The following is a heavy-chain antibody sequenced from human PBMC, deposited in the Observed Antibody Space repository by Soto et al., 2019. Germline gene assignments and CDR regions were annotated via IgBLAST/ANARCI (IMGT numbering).Heavy chain of an antibody. D-gene: IGHD6-13*01. Sequence: ASVKVSFKVSGYTLTELSMHWVRQAPGKGLEWMGGFDPEDGETFYAQKFQGRVTMTEDTSTDTAYMELSSLRSEDTTVYYCATEVSIAAAGTHFDYWGQGTLVTVSS. CDR2: FDPEDGET. CDR3: ATEVSIAAAGTHFDY. CDR1: GYTLTELS. V-gene: IGHV1-24*01. J-gene: IGHJ4*02.